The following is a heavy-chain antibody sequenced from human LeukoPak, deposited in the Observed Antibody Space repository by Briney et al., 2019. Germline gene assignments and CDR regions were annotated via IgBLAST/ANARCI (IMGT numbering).Heavy chain of an antibody. CDR3: ARGPRAAGDDY. CDR1: GASFSIYA. Sequence: SGTLSFKSSGASFSIYAISWVRLGPGQGHEWMGRIIPILGMASYAQKFQGRVRITADKSTSRAYMELSSLRSEDTAVYYCARGPRAAGDDYWGQGTLVTVTS. CDR2: IIPILGMA. V-gene: IGHV1-69*04. D-gene: IGHD6-13*01. J-gene: IGHJ4*02.